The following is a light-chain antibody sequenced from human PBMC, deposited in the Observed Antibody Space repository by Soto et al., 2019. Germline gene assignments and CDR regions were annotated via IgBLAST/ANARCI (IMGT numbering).Light chain of an antibody. Sequence: DIQMTQSPSTLASSVGDRVTITCRASQSIGIWLAWYQQKPGKAPKLLIYKASTLESGVPSRFSGSGSGTEFTLTISSLQLDDFATYYCQQYNTYSPLTFGRGTKVDIK. CDR3: QQYNTYSPLT. CDR2: KAS. CDR1: QSIGIW. V-gene: IGKV1-5*03. J-gene: IGKJ4*01.